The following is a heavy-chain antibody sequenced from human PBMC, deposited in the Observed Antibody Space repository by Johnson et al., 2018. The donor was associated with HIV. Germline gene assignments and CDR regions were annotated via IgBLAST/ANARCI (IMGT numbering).Heavy chain of an antibody. D-gene: IGHD1-26*01. J-gene: IGHJ3*02. CDR1: GFTFDDYG. Sequence: VQLVESGGGVVRPGGSLRLSCAASGFTFDDYGMSWVRQAPGKGLEWVSGINWNGGSTTYAVSVKGRFTISRDNAKNSLYLQMNSLRAADTALYFCARAYPLGVTLFSAFDIWGQGTMVTVSS. CDR2: INWNGGST. CDR3: ARAYPLGVTLFSAFDI. V-gene: IGHV3-20*04.